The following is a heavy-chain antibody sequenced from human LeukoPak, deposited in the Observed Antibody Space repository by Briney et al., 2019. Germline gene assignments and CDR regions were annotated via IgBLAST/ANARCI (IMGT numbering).Heavy chain of an antibody. J-gene: IGHJ4*02. D-gene: IGHD6-19*01. CDR3: ARILDSAWGELGY. V-gene: IGHV3-30*04. CDR1: GFTFSSYV. CDR2: IRSDGSNK. Sequence: PGRSLRLSCAASGFTFSSYVMHWVRQAPGKALEWMAFIRSDGSNKYYADSVKGRFTISRDNSKNTLYLQMNSLRAEDTAVYYCARILDSAWGELGYWGQGTLVTVSS.